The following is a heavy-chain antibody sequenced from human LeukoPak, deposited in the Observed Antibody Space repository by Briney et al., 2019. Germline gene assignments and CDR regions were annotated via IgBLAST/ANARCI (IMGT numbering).Heavy chain of an antibody. V-gene: IGHV1-2*06. J-gene: IGHJ4*02. CDR3: ARDRPYCTNGVCRFDY. Sequence: ASVKVSCKASGYTFTGYYMHWVRQAPGQGLEWMGRINPNSGGTNYAQKFQRRVTMTRDTSISTAYMELSRLRSDDTAVYYCARDRPYCTNGVCRFDYWGQGTLVTVSS. CDR1: GYTFTGYY. CDR2: INPNSGGT. D-gene: IGHD2-8*01.